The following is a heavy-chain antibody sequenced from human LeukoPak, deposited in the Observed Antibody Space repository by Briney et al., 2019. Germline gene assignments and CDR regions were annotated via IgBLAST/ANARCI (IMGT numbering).Heavy chain of an antibody. CDR3: ARDNIVVVPAAFDY. CDR1: GYTFTGYY. J-gene: IGHJ4*02. CDR2: INPNSGGT. Sequence: ASVKVSCKASGYTFTGYYMHWVRQAPGQGLEWMGWINPNSGGTNYAQKFQGRVTMTRDTSLSTAYMELSRLRSDDTAVYYCARDNIVVVPAAFDYWGQGTLVTVSS. D-gene: IGHD2-2*01. V-gene: IGHV1-2*02.